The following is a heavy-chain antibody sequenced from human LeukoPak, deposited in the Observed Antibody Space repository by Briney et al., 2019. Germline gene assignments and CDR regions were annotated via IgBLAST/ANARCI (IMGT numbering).Heavy chain of an antibody. CDR3: ARDGVVEDIGVVVAATYDY. J-gene: IGHJ4*02. CDR1: LYTFTGYY. V-gene: IGHV1-2*02. D-gene: IGHD2-15*01. CDR2: INPNSGGT. Sequence: ASVNVSCKASLYTFTGYYMHWVRQAPGQGLKGMGCINPNSGGTNYAQKFQGRVTMTRDTSISTAYMELSRLRSDDTAVYYCARDGVVEDIGVVVAATYDYWGQGTLVTVSS.